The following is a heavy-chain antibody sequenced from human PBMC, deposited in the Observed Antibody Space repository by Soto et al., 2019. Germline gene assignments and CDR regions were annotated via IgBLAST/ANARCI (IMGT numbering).Heavy chain of an antibody. D-gene: IGHD5-18*01. Sequence: GGSLRLSCAASGFTFSSYGMHWVRQAPGKGLEWVAVIWYDGSNKYYADSVKGRFTISRDNSKNTLYLQMNSLRAEDTAVYYCARDPGMGAMVIYYYGMDVWGQGTTVTVSS. CDR2: IWYDGSNK. V-gene: IGHV3-33*01. CDR1: GFTFSSYG. CDR3: ARDPGMGAMVIYYYGMDV. J-gene: IGHJ6*02.